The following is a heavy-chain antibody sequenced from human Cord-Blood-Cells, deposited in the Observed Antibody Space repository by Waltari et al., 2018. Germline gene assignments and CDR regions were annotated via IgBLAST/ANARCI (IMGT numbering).Heavy chain of an antibody. Sequence: QVQLVESGGGVVQPGGSLRLSCAASGFTFSSYAMHWVRQAPGKGLEWVAFIRYDGSNKYYADSVKGRFTISRDNSKNTLYLQMNSLRAEDTAVYYCAKSRLGKAVFDYWGQGTLVTVSS. D-gene: IGHD3-9*01. CDR1: GFTFSSYA. CDR3: AKSRLGKAVFDY. V-gene: IGHV3-30*02. CDR2: IRYDGSNK. J-gene: IGHJ4*02.